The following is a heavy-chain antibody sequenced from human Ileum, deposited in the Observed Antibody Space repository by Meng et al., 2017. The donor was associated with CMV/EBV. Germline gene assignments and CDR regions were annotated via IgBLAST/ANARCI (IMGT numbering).Heavy chain of an antibody. Sequence: FTGCYLRWFRQAPGQGLEWMGWINPYSGNTDYPQKFQGRVTLTRNTTISTADMELSSLRSDDTAIYYCAGGSDPRKQTIIIPSAADYWGQGTLVTVSS. V-gene: IGHV1-2*02. CDR2: INPYSGNT. J-gene: IGHJ4*02. CDR3: AGGSDPRKQTIIIPSAADY. CDR1: FTGCY. D-gene: IGHD2/OR15-2a*01.